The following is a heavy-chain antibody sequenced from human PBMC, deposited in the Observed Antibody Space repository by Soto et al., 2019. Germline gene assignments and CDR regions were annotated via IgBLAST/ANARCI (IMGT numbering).Heavy chain of an antibody. J-gene: IGHJ6*02. D-gene: IGHD3-16*01. CDR2: ISAYNGNT. CDR3: ARGRRLTVLGTDYYGMDV. Sequence: ASVKVSCKASGSTFTSYGISWVRQAPGQGLEWMGWISAYNGNTNYAQKLQGRVTMTTDTSTSTAYMELRSLRSDDTAVYYCARGRRLTVLGTDYYGMDVWGQGTTVTVSS. CDR1: GSTFTSYG. V-gene: IGHV1-18*01.